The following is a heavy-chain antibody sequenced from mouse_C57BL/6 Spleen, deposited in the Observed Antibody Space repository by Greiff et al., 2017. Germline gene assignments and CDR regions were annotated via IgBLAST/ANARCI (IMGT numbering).Heavy chain of an antibody. CDR2: ISYDGSN. V-gene: IGHV3-6*01. Sequence: ESGPGLVKPSQSLSLTCSVTGYSITSGYYWNWIRQPPGNKLEWMGYISYDGSNNYNPFLKNRISLTRDTSKNQFYLKLNSETTEDAATYYCARAHYDGVVDYWGQGTTLTVSS. D-gene: IGHD1-2*01. CDR3: ARAHYDGVVDY. J-gene: IGHJ2*01. CDR1: GYSITSGYY.